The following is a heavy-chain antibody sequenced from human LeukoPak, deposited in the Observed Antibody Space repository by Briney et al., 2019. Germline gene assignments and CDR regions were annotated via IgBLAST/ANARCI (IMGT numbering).Heavy chain of an antibody. CDR3: ARPKVGYSSTDAFDY. D-gene: IGHD6-19*01. J-gene: IGHJ3*01. V-gene: IGHV4-34*01. Sequence: SETLSLTCAVYGGSFSGYYWSWIRQPPGKGLEWIGEINHSGSTNYNPSLKSRVTMSVDTSKSQFPLKLRSVTAADTAVYYCARPKVGYSSTDAFDYWGQGTMVTVSS. CDR1: GGSFSGYY. CDR2: INHSGST.